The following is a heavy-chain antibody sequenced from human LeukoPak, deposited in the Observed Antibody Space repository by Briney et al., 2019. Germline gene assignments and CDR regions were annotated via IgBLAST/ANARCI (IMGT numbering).Heavy chain of an antibody. Sequence: PAGGSLRLSCAASGFTFSSYWMSWVRQAPGKGLEWVANIKQDGSEKYYVDSVKGRFTISRDNAKNSLYLQMNSLRAEDTAVYYCARDSNWYSGSYNAFDIWGQGTMVTVSS. J-gene: IGHJ3*02. CDR3: ARDSNWYSGSYNAFDI. CDR1: GFTFSSYW. V-gene: IGHV3-7*01. D-gene: IGHD1-26*01. CDR2: IKQDGSEK.